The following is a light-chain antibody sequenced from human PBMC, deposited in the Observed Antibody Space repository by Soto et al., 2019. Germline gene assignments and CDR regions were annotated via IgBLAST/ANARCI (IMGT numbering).Light chain of an antibody. Sequence: DIQMTQSPSTLPASVGDSVTITCRASQCISNWLAWYQQKPGTAPKVLIYHASILLSGVPSRFSSSCAATKFTLPIIRLLPQDSVASYCQKNYGTPPLTFGPGTRVDI. CDR2: HAS. V-gene: IGKV1-5*01. CDR3: QKNYGTPPLT. J-gene: IGKJ3*01. CDR1: QCISNW.